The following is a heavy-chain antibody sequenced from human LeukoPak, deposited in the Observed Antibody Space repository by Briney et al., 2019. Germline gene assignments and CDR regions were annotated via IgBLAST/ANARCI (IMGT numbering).Heavy chain of an antibody. J-gene: IGHJ4*02. CDR1: GGSISSGGYY. CDR2: IYYSGST. V-gene: IGHV4-31*03. CDR3: ARAGASSTMIVVVTSFDY. D-gene: IGHD3-22*01. Sequence: SETLSLTCTVSGGSISSGGYYWSWIRQHPGKGLEWIGYIYYSGSTYYNPSLKSRVTTSVDTSKNQFSLKLSSVTAADTAVYYCARAGASSTMIVVVTSFDYWGQGTLVTVSS.